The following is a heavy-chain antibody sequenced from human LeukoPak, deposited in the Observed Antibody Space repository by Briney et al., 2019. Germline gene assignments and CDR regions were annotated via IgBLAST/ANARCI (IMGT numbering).Heavy chain of an antibody. J-gene: IGHJ4*02. Sequence: PGGSLRLSCAASGFTFSSYSMNWARQAPGKGPEWVANINLDGSQKYYVDSVKGRFTISRDNAENSLYLQMNSLRAEDTALYYCARKRPNYFDYWGQGTLVTVSS. CDR1: GFTFSSYS. CDR2: INLDGSQK. CDR3: ARKRPNYFDY. V-gene: IGHV3-7*01.